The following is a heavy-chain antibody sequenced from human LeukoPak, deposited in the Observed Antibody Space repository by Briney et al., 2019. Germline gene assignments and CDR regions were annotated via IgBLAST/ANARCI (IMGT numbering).Heavy chain of an antibody. J-gene: IGHJ4*02. CDR1: GFTFSSYG. V-gene: IGHV3-30*18. D-gene: IGHD2-8*01. CDR3: AKDSPNGPFDY. Sequence: GGSLRLSCAASGFTFSSYGMHWVRQAPGKGLEWVAVISYDGSNKYYADSVKGRFTISRDNAKNTLYLQMNSLRAEDTAVYYCAKDSPNGPFDYWGQGTLVTVSS. CDR2: ISYDGSNK.